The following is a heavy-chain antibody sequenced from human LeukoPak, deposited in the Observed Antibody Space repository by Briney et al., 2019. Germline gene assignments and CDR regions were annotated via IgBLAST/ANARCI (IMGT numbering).Heavy chain of an antibody. Sequence: SETLSLTCTVSGGSISSYYRSWIRQPPGKGLEWIGYIYYSGNTNYNPSLKSRVTISVDTSKNQFSLKLSSVIAADTAVYYCARLAVVGTKWFDPWGQGTLVTVSS. CDR2: IYYSGNT. D-gene: IGHD6-19*01. J-gene: IGHJ5*02. CDR3: ARLAVVGTKWFDP. CDR1: GGSISSYY. V-gene: IGHV4-59*01.